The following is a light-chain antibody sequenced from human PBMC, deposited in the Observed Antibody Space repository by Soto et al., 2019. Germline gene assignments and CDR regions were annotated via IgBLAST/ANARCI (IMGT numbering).Light chain of an antibody. CDR3: SSYTSSSTYV. CDR2: EVS. Sequence: QSVLAQPASVSGSPGQSVTISCTGTSSDFGSYKFVSWYQHHPGKVPKVIIYEVSNRPSGVSNRFSGSKSGNTASLTISGLQAEDEADYYCSSYTSSSTYVFGTGTKVTVL. V-gene: IGLV2-14*02. J-gene: IGLJ1*01. CDR1: SSDFGSYKF.